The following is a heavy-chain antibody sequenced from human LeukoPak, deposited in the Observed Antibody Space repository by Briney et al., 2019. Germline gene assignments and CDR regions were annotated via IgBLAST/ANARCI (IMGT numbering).Heavy chain of an antibody. CDR2: IYHSGST. V-gene: IGHV4-34*01. J-gene: IGHJ4*02. Sequence: SETLSLTCAVYGGSFSGYYWSWIRQPPGKGLEWIGYIYHSGSTYYNPSLKSRVTISVDRSKNQFSLKLSSVTAADTAVYYCARESNYPDYWGQGTLVTVSS. CDR1: GGSFSGYY. D-gene: IGHD4-11*01. CDR3: ARESNYPDY.